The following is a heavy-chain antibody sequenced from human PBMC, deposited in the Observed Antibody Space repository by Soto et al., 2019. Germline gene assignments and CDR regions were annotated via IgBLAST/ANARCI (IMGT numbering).Heavy chain of an antibody. CDR1: GFTFSSYS. J-gene: IGHJ4*02. Sequence: GGSLRLSCAASGFTFSSYSMNWVRQAPGKGLEWVSSISSSSSYIYYADSVKGRFTIPRDNAKNSLYLQMNSLRAEDTAVYYCARALAAPFRFDYWGQGTLVTVSS. D-gene: IGHD6-13*01. CDR3: ARALAAPFRFDY. V-gene: IGHV3-21*01. CDR2: ISSSSSYI.